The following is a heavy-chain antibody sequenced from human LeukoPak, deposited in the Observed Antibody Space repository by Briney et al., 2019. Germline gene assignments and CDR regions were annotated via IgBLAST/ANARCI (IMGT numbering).Heavy chain of an antibody. D-gene: IGHD1-26*01. CDR1: GFTVSTNY. Sequence: GGSLRLSCAASGFTVSTNYMTWVRRAPAKGLEWVSVIYSGGSTYYADSVKGRFTISRDNSKNTLYLQMNSLRAEDTAVYYCARVQWELLYPDYWGQGTLVTVSS. CDR2: IYSGGST. J-gene: IGHJ4*02. V-gene: IGHV3-66*01. CDR3: ARVQWELLYPDY.